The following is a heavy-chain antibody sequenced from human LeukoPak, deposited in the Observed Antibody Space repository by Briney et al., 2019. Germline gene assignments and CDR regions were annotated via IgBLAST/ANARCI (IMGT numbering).Heavy chain of an antibody. D-gene: IGHD3-10*01. CDR2: IIPIFGTA. Sequence: PVKVSCKASGSTFSSYAISWVRQAPGQGLEWMGGIIPIFGTANYAQKFQGRVTITADKSTSTAYMELSSLRSEDTAVYYCARAYGSGRFRVWFDPWGQGTLVTVSS. J-gene: IGHJ5*02. CDR1: GSTFSSYA. CDR3: ARAYGSGRFRVWFDP. V-gene: IGHV1-69*06.